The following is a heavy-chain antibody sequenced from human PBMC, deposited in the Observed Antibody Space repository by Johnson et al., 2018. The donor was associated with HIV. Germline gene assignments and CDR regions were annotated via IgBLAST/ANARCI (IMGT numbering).Heavy chain of an antibody. Sequence: QMQLVESGGGVVQPGKSLTLSCVASGLSFSNFGIHWVRQAPGKGLDWVAVISYEGSNKYYADSVKGRFTISRENAKNSLYLQMNSLRAGDTAVYYCARDGTSRGGAFDIWGQGTMVTVSS. J-gene: IGHJ3*02. CDR2: ISYEGSNK. CDR3: ARDGTSRGGAFDI. D-gene: IGHD6-13*01. CDR1: GLSFSNFG. V-gene: IGHV3-30*03.